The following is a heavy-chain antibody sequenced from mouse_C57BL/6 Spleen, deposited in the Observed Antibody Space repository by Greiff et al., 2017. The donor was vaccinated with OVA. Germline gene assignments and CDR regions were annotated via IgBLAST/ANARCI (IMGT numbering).Heavy chain of an antibody. CDR3: AKHGGNYYDSSPYWYFDV. Sequence: QVQLQQSGPGLVAPSQSLSITCTASGFSLTSYGVDWVRQPPGKGLEWLGVIWGGGSTTYNSALMSRLSISKDNSKSQVFLKMNSLQTDDTAMYYCAKHGGNYYDSSPYWYFDVWGTGTTVTVSS. J-gene: IGHJ1*03. CDR2: IWGGGST. V-gene: IGHV2-9*01. CDR1: GFSLTSYG. D-gene: IGHD1-1*01.